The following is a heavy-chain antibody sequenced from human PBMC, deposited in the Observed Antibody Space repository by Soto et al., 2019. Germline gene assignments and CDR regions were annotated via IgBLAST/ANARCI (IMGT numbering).Heavy chain of an antibody. CDR1: GGTFSNYG. V-gene: IGHV1-69*01. CDR3: ARDRWSDSSGYYYESGY. J-gene: IGHJ4*02. D-gene: IGHD3-22*01. Sequence: QVRLVQSGAEVKMPGSSVKVSCKASGGTFSNYGISWVRQAPGQGLEWMGGIIPILGSTKSAQSFQGRVTFTADESTTTAYMELSSLRSEDTAVYYCARDRWSDSSGYYYESGYWGQGTLVTVSS. CDR2: IIPILGST.